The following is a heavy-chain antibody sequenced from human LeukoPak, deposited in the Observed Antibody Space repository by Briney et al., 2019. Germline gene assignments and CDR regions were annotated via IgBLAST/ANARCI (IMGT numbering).Heavy chain of an antibody. Sequence: SETLSLTCTVSGGSISSYYWSWIRQPPGKGLEWIGYIYYSGSTNYNPSLKSRVTISVDTSKNQFSLKLSSVTAADTAVYYCARDKGSYYDSSAYYYSFDYWGQGTLVTVSS. CDR3: ARDKGSYYDSSAYYYSFDY. CDR2: IYYSGST. D-gene: IGHD3-22*01. CDR1: GGSISSYY. V-gene: IGHV4-59*01. J-gene: IGHJ4*02.